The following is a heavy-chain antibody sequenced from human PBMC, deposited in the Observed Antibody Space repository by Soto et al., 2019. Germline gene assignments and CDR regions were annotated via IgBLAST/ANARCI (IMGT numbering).Heavy chain of an antibody. Sequence: PSETLSLTCTVSVGSISSYYWSLVRQPPGKGLEWIWYMYYSGSTNYNPSLKSRVTMSVDTSKKRFSLKLTSVTAADTAIYYCIEGSDWSRAFEDWAQGALVTVSS. V-gene: IGHV4-59*01. J-gene: IGHJ4*02. CDR2: MYYSGST. CDR1: VGSISSYY. D-gene: IGHD6-19*01. CDR3: IEGSDWSRAFED.